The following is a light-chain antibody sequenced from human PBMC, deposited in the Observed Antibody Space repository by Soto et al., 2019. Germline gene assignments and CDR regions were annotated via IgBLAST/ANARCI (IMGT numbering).Light chain of an antibody. V-gene: IGKV3-20*01. CDR2: GVS. Sequence: DIVLAQSPCTLSVSPGERATLSCRASQSVSNSYLAWYQQKPGQAPRLLIYGVSSRATGIPDRFSGSGSGTDFTLTITRLEPEDFAVYYCQQYSSSPLTFGGGTKVDIK. J-gene: IGKJ4*01. CDR3: QQYSSSPLT. CDR1: QSVSNSY.